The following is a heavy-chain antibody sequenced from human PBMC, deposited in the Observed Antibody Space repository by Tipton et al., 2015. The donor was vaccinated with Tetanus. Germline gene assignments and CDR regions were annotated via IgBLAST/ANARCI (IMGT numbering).Heavy chain of an antibody. V-gene: IGHV3-64*02. CDR1: GFTFSNYP. Sequence: SLRLSCAASGFTFSNYPMHWVRQAPGRGLEYVSSIHGDGGSTLYADSVKGRFTISRDNSKNMLYLQMDSLRGDDMAVYYCARDRAGGWSFDSWGHGTLVTVSA. D-gene: IGHD6-19*01. J-gene: IGHJ4*01. CDR2: IHGDGGST. CDR3: ARDRAGGWSFDS.